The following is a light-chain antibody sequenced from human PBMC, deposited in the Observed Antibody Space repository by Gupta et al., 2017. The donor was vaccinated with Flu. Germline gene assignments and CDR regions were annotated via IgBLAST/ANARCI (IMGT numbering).Light chain of an antibody. CDR3: QQYYSYPRT. V-gene: IGKV1-8*01. CDR2: AAS. CDR1: QGISSY. J-gene: IGKJ1*01. Sequence: RMTQSPSSFSASTGDRVTITCRASQGISSYLAWYQQKPGKAPKLLIYAASTLQSGVPSRFSGSGSGTDFTLTISCLQSEDFATYYCQQYYSYPRTFGQGTKVEIK.